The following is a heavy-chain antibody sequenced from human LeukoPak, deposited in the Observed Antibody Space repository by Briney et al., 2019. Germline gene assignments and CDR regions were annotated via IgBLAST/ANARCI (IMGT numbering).Heavy chain of an antibody. D-gene: IGHD2-15*01. J-gene: IGHJ2*01. CDR3: ARDPRSCSGGSCSFYWYFDL. CDR1: GVSISSFY. Sequence: SETLSLTCTVSGVSISSFYWSWIRQSPGKGLEWIGYICYRGTNKYNPSLTGRLPISMHTPKNQVSLNLSSVTAADTAFYYCARDPRSCSGGSCSFYWYFDLWGRGTLLSVSS. V-gene: IGHV4-59*01. CDR2: ICYRGTN.